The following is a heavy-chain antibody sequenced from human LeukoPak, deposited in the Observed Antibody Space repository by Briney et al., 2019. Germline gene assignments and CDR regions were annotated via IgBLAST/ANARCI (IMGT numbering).Heavy chain of an antibody. CDR3: ARDTYDILTGYYKWAFDI. Sequence: PGGSLRLSCAASGFTVSYNYMSWVRQAPGKGLEWVSLIYSGGSTYYADSVKGRFTISRDNAKNTLYLQMNSLRAEDTAVYYCARDTYDILTGYYKWAFDIWGQGTMVTVSS. CDR1: GFTVSYNY. J-gene: IGHJ3*02. CDR2: IYSGGST. V-gene: IGHV3-53*01. D-gene: IGHD3-9*01.